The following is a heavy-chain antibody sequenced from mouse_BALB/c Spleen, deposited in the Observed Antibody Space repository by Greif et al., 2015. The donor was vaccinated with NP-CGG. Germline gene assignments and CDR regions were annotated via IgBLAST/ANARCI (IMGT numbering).Heavy chain of an antibody. J-gene: IGHJ2*01. D-gene: IGHD2-10*01. CDR3: ARSPYYGNYFDY. CDR1: GFTFSSFG. V-gene: IGHV5-17*02. CDR2: ISSGSSTI. Sequence: DVKLVESGGGLVQPGGSRKLSCAASGFTFSSFGMHWVRQAPEKGLEWVAYISSGSSTIYYADTVKGRFTISRDNPKNTLFLQMTSLRSGDTAMYYCARSPYYGNYFDYWGQGTPLTVSS.